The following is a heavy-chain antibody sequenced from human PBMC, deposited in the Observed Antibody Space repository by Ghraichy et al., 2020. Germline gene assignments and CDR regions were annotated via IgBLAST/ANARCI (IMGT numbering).Heavy chain of an antibody. D-gene: IGHD3-3*01. CDR1: GGSISSYY. CDR2: IYYSGST. J-gene: IGHJ6*02. V-gene: IGHV4-59*08. CDR3: ARSSLYDFWPSGMDV. Sequence: SETLSLTCTVSGGSISSYYWSWIRQPPGKGLEWIGYIYYSGSTNYNPSLKSRVTISVDTSKNQFSLKLSSVTAADTAVYYCARSSLYDFWPSGMDVWGQGTTVTVSS.